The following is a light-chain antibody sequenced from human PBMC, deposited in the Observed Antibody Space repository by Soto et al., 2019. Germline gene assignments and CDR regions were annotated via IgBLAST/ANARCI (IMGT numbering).Light chain of an antibody. CDR2: RDN. CDR3: ATWDDSLGGPV. CDR1: SSNIGRNY. Sequence: QSVLTQTPSVSGTPGQRVNISCSGSSSNIGRNYVYWYRQFPGTAPKLLIYRDNERPSGVTDRFSGSKSGTSASLAISGLRSGDEADYHCATWDDSLGGPVFGGGTKLTVL. J-gene: IGLJ2*01. V-gene: IGLV1-47*01.